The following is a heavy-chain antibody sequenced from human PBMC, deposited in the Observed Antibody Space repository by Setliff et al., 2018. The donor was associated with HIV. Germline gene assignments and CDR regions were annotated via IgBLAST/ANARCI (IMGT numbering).Heavy chain of an antibody. CDR2: ISYNSHYI. J-gene: IGHJ6*02. CDR1: GFTFSNYS. CDR3: ARDYLYYNMYNGSPVYGMDV. V-gene: IGHV3-21*01. D-gene: IGHD3-10*01. Sequence: GGSLRLSCAASGFTFSNYSMNWVRQAPGKGLEWVSSISYNSHYIYYADSVQGRFTVSRDNSKNSLYLQMNSLRVEDTAVYYCARDYLYYNMYNGSPVYGMDVWGQGTTVTVSS.